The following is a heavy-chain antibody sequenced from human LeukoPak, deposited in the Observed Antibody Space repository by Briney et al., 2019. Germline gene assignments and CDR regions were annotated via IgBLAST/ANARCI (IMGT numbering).Heavy chain of an antibody. V-gene: IGHV3-30-3*02. Sequence: GGSLRLSCADSGFTFSNYAMHWVRQTPGKGLEWVAVITYDGSTKYYADSVKGRFIISRDNSKNTLYLQMNTLRPEDTAVYYCAKSMSGGSWTPIDYWGQGTLVTVSS. CDR1: GFTFSNYA. D-gene: IGHD2-15*01. J-gene: IGHJ4*02. CDR2: ITYDGSTK. CDR3: AKSMSGGSWTPIDY.